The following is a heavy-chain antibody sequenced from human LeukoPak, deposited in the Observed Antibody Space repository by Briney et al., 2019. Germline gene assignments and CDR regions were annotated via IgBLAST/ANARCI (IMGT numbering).Heavy chain of an antibody. J-gene: IGHJ4*02. CDR3: ARWGLGPSFDS. Sequence: GGSLRLSCAASGFMFNGYSMTWVRQDPGKGLEWVSYISGGSDYIYYTDSVKGRFTISRDNAKKSPYLQLNSLRVEDTAVYYCARWGLGPSFDSWGQGTLVTVFS. CDR2: ISGGSDYI. CDR1: GFMFNGYS. V-gene: IGHV3-21*01. D-gene: IGHD1-26*01.